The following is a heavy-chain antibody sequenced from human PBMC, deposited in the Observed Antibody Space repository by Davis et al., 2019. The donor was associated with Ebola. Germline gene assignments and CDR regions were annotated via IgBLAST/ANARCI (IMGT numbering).Heavy chain of an antibody. D-gene: IGHD6-13*01. Sequence: PSETLSLTCTVSGGSISSYYWSWIRQPPGKGLEWIGYFYYSGSTNYNPSLKSRVTISVDTSKNQFSLKLSSVTAADTAVYYCARLADSSSRTFDYWGQGTLVTVSS. CDR3: ARLADSSSRTFDY. J-gene: IGHJ4*02. V-gene: IGHV4-59*08. CDR2: FYYSGST. CDR1: GGSISSYY.